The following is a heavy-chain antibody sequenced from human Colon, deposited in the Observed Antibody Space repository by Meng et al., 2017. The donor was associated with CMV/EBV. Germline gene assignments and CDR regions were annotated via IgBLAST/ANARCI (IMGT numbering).Heavy chain of an antibody. V-gene: IGHV1-69*10. Sequence: SVKVSCKASGGTFSSFGISWVRQVPGQGLEWMGGIIPITGMANYARKFQGRVTITADKSTSTAYLEVSSLTSEDAGVYYCAKGLDSYYYYGMDDWGQGTTVTVS. CDR2: IIPITGMA. CDR3: AKGLDSYYYYGMDD. D-gene: IGHD3/OR15-3a*01. J-gene: IGHJ6*02. CDR1: GGTFSSFG.